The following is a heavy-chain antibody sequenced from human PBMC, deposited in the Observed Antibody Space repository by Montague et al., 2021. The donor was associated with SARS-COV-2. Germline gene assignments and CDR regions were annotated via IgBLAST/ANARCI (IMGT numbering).Heavy chain of an antibody. CDR1: GRALQRGGGY. CDR2: VYHTGRT. Sequence: TLSLTCSGCGRALQRGGGYGTWCRQDPGKGLEWIGYVYHTGRTYYNPSLKSRVTMSIDMSKNQFSLNLTSVTAADTALYYCARDSHSNYNYIDPWGPGILVTVSS. CDR3: ARDSHSNYNYIDP. V-gene: IGHV4-31*03. D-gene: IGHD4-11*01. J-gene: IGHJ5*02.